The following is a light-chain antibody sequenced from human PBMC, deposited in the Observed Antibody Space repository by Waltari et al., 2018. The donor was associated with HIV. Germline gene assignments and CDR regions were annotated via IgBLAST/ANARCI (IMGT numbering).Light chain of an antibody. Sequence: YELTQPPSVSVSPGQTAKIICSGDELPDHYAHWYQQRPGQAPVLVIYKDKERPSGIPERFSGSSSGTTATLTISGVLEEDEADYYCQSADSSETLGVFGSGTKLTVL. CDR2: KDK. J-gene: IGLJ3*02. CDR1: ELPDHY. V-gene: IGLV3-25*03. CDR3: QSADSSETLGV.